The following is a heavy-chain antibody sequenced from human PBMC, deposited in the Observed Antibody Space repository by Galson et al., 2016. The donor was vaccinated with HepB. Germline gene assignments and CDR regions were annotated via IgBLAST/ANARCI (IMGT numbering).Heavy chain of an antibody. CDR3: AKRRGEEMTIFGVEHTKGNLWYFDL. CDR1: GFIFSYA. Sequence: SLRLSCAGSGFIFSYAWMTWVRQAPGKGLEWVSGISGSGGRTFYADSVKGRFTISRDNSKNTLYLQMNSLRAEDMALYHCAKRRGEEMTIFGVEHTKGNLWYFDLWGRGTLVIVSS. CDR2: ISGSGGRT. D-gene: IGHD3-3*01. J-gene: IGHJ2*01. V-gene: IGHV3-23*01.